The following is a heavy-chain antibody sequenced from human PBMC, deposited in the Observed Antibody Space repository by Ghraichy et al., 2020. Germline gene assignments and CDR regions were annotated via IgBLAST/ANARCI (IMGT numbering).Heavy chain of an antibody. V-gene: IGHV3-21*01. CDR1: GFTFSSYS. D-gene: IGHD4-17*01. CDR3: ARVPATTVIDNWFDP. J-gene: IGHJ5*02. Sequence: GESLNISCAASGFTFSSYSMNWVRQAPGKGLEWVSSISSSSYIYYADSVKGRFTISRDNAKNSLYLQMNSLRAEDTAVYYCARVPATTVIDNWFDPWGQGTLVTVSS. CDR2: ISSSSYI.